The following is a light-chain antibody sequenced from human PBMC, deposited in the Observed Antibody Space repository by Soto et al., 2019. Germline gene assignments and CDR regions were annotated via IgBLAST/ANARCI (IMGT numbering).Light chain of an antibody. V-gene: IGLV2-14*01. CDR2: DVS. CDR3: SSYTSSDDV. Sequence: QSALTQPASVSGSPGQSLTICCTGTSSDVGGYNYVSWYQQHPGKAPKLMIYDVSNRPSGVSNRFSGSKSGNTDSLTISGLQAEDEADYYCSSYTSSDDVFGTGTKVTVL. J-gene: IGLJ1*01. CDR1: SSDVGGYNY.